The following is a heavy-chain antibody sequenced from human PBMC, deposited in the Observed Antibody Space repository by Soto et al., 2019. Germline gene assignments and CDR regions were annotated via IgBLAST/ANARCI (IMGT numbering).Heavy chain of an antibody. J-gene: IGHJ4*02. D-gene: IGHD2-15*01. CDR3: AKDLSSYYYFDF. V-gene: IGHV3-23*01. Sequence: EVQLLESGGDLVQPGGPLRLSCAASGFTFGIYAMTWVRQAPGKGLEWVSTISATGGSTFYADSVKGRFTISRDNSKNTRYLQMNSLRAEYTAIYYCAKDLSSYYYFDFWGQGTLVTVSS. CDR1: GFTFGIYA. CDR2: ISATGGST.